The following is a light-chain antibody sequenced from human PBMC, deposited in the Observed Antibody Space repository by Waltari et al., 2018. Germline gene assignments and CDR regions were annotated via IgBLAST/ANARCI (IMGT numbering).Light chain of an antibody. Sequence: DIQMTQSPSTLSASVGDRVTITCRASQSIANWLAWYQQKPRKAPKLLIYKASTLESGVPSRFSGSGSGTEFTLTVSSLQPDDFATYYCQHYNNYPYTFGQGTMLEIK. CDR1: QSIANW. V-gene: IGKV1-5*03. CDR3: QHYNNYPYT. CDR2: KAS. J-gene: IGKJ2*01.